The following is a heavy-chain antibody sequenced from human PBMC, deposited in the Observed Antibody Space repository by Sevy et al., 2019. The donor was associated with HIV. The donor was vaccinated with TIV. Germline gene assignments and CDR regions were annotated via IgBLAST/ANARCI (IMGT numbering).Heavy chain of an antibody. Sequence: SETLSLTCTVSGGSISSYYWSWIRQPPGKGLEWIGYIYYSGSTNYNPSLKSRVTISVDTSKNQFSLKMSSVTAAETAVYYCARDLRDYYDSSGYYVSGMDVWGQGTTVTVSS. V-gene: IGHV4-59*01. D-gene: IGHD3-22*01. CDR3: ARDLRDYYDSSGYYVSGMDV. J-gene: IGHJ6*02. CDR2: IYYSGST. CDR1: GGSISSYY.